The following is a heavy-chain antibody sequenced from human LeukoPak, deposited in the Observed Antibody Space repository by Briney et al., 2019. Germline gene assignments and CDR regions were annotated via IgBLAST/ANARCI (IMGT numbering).Heavy chain of an antibody. CDR1: GFTFSSYE. J-gene: IGHJ4*02. D-gene: IGHD1-26*01. CDR2: ISSSGSTI. CDR3: AKAANEWELLAGYFDY. Sequence: GGSLRLSYAASGFTFSSYEMNWVRQAPGKGLEWVSYISSSGSTIYYADSVKGRFTISRDNSKNTLYLQMNSLRAEDTAVYYCAKAANEWELLAGYFDYWGQGTLVTVSS. V-gene: IGHV3-48*03.